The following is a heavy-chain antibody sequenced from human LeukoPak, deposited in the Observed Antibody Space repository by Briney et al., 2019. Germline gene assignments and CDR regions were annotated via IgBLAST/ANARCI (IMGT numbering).Heavy chain of an antibody. Sequence: SETLSLTCTVSGGSISSYYWSWIRQPPGKGLEWIAYIYYRGSTNYNPSLKSRVTISVGTSKNQFSLKLSSVTAADTAVYYCARDFPLYDSSGYLVPSDQNWFDPWGQGTLVTVSS. V-gene: IGHV4-59*01. J-gene: IGHJ5*02. CDR1: GGSISSYY. D-gene: IGHD3-22*01. CDR2: IYYRGST. CDR3: ARDFPLYDSSGYLVPSDQNWFDP.